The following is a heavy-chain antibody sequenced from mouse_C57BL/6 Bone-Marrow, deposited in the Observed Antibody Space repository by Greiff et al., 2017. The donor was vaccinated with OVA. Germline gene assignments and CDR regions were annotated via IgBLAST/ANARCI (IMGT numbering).Heavy chain of an antibody. CDR3: ARWGVVDNYYAMDY. Sequence: VQLQQSGAELVKPGASVKLSCKASGYTFTSYWMHWVKQRPGQGLEWIGMIHPNSGSTNYNEKFKSKATLTVDKSSSTAYMQLSSLTSEDSAVYYCARWGVVDNYYAMDYWGQGTSVTVSS. V-gene: IGHV1-64*01. CDR1: GYTFTSYW. J-gene: IGHJ4*01. D-gene: IGHD1-1*01. CDR2: IHPNSGST.